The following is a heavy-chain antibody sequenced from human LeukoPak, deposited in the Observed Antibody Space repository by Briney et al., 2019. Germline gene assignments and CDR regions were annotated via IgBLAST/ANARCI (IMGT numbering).Heavy chain of an antibody. CDR3: ATEYYGSYNY. V-gene: IGHV3-15*01. CDR1: GFTFSAAW. CDR2: IKSKTDGGTT. D-gene: IGHD1-26*01. Sequence: GGSLRLSCAASGFTFSAAWMSWVRQSPGKGLEWVGHIKSKTDGGTTDYTAPVKDRFTISRDHSKNTLYLQMNSLKTEDTAVYYCATEYYGSYNYWGQGTLVTVSS. J-gene: IGHJ4*02.